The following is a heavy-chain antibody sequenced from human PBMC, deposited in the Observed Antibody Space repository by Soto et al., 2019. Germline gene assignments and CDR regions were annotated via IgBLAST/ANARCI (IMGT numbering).Heavy chain of an antibody. CDR3: ARAYRSPRFFDY. CDR1: GGSISSGDYY. D-gene: IGHD6-13*01. J-gene: IGHJ4*02. V-gene: IGHV4-30-4*01. Sequence: SETLSLTCTVSGGSISSGDYYWSWIRQPPGKGLEWIGYIYYSGSTYYNPSLKSRVTISVDTSKNQFSLKLSSVTAADTAVYYCARAYRSPRFFDYWGQGTLVTVSS. CDR2: IYYSGST.